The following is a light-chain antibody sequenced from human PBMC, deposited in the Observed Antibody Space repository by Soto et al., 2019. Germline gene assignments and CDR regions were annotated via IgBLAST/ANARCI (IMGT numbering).Light chain of an antibody. CDR3: QSYDSKLSNDV. J-gene: IGLJ1*01. CDR2: CTS. Sequence: QSVLTQPPSVSGAPGQSVTISCTGSNSNIGAGYDVPWYQQLPGTAPKLLIYCTSNRPSGLPARFSGSKSGPSPSLAITGLQAEDEADYYCQSYDSKLSNDVFGTGTKVPVL. CDR1: NSNIGAGYD. V-gene: IGLV1-40*01.